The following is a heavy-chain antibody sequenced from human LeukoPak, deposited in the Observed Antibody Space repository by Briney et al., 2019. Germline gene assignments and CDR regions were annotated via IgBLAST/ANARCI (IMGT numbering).Heavy chain of an antibody. J-gene: IGHJ5*02. CDR1: GFSLSTYG. V-gene: IGHV3-30*18. D-gene: IGHD6-19*01. CDR3: AKDLYGSGWYNYFDP. CDR2: TSHDGTAE. Sequence: GKSLRLSCAASGFSLSTYGIHWVRQAPGKGLEWVAMTSHDGTAEYYADSVKGRFTLSRDNSENTIYLQMNSLRPEDTAVYHCAKDLYGSGWYNYFDPWGQGTLVTVST.